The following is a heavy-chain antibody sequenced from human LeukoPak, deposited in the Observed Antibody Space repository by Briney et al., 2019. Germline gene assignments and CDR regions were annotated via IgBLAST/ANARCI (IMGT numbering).Heavy chain of an antibody. J-gene: IGHJ4*02. CDR3: PKDWTSHNGVYDCLDF. Sequence: PGGSLRLSCAVSGFSFEVHAMTWVRQAPGKGPEWVATIGGPAETFYADSVRGRFTISRDNSRYTLYLQMNRLRAEDSALYYCPKDWTSHNGVYDCLDFWGQGTQVTVSS. V-gene: IGHV3-23*01. CDR2: IGGPAET. D-gene: IGHD3-16*01. CDR1: GFSFEVHA.